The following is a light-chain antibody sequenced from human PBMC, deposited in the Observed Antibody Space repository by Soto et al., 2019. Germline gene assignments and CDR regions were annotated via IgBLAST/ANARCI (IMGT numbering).Light chain of an antibody. CDR1: QSINSW. CDR3: QQYNSYSYT. Sequence: DIQMTQSPSTLSASVGDRVTITCRASQSINSWLAWYQQKPGKAPKLLIYKASSLESGVPSRFSVSGSGTEFTLTISSLQPDDFATYYCQQYNSYSYTFGQGTKLEIK. V-gene: IGKV1-5*03. J-gene: IGKJ2*01. CDR2: KAS.